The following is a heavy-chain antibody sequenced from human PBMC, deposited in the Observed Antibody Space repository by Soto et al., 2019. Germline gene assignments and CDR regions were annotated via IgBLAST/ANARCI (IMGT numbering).Heavy chain of an antibody. D-gene: IGHD5-12*01. CDR3: AKADGYNSLDY. V-gene: IGHV3-30*18. CDR1: GFTFSSYG. J-gene: IGHJ4*02. CDR2: ISDDGSNK. Sequence: QVQLVESGGGVVQPGRSLRLSCAASGFTFSSYGMHWVRQAPGKGLEWVAVISDDGSNKYYADSVKGRFTISRDNSKNTLYLQMNSLRAEDTAVYYCAKADGYNSLDYWGQGTLVTVSS.